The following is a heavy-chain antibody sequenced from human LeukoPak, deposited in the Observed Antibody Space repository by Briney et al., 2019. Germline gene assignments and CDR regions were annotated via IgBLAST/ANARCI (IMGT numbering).Heavy chain of an antibody. V-gene: IGHV4-4*07. CDR2: IYTSGST. D-gene: IGHD6-13*01. Sequence: SETLSLTCTVSGGSISSYHWSWIRQPAGKGLEWIGRIYTSGSTNYNPSLKSRVTMSVDTSKNQFSLKLNSVTAADTAVYYCARHGGYSSPYLHWGQGTLVTVSS. CDR1: GGSISSYH. CDR3: ARHGGYSSPYLH. J-gene: IGHJ1*01.